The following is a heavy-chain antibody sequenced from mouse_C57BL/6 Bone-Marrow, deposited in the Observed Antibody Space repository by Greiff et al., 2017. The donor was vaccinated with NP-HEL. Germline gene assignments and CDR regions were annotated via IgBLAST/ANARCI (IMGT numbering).Heavy chain of an antibody. D-gene: IGHD2-5*01. V-gene: IGHV1-82*01. Sequence: VQLQQSGPELVKPGASVKISCKASGYAFSSSWMNWVKQRPGKGLEWLGRIYPGDGDTNYNGKFKGKATLTADKSSSTAYMQLSSLTSEDSAVYFCAGYSNYVDYWGQGTTLTVSS. CDR3: AGYSNYVDY. J-gene: IGHJ2*01. CDR2: IYPGDGDT. CDR1: GYAFSSSW.